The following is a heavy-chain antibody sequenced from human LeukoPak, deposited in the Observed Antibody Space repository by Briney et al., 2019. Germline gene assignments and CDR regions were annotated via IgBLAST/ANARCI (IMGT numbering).Heavy chain of an antibody. D-gene: IGHD1-26*01. J-gene: IGHJ4*02. CDR2: IYTSGST. V-gene: IGHV4-4*07. CDR3: ARKRGAVGATTFDY. Sequence: SETLSLTCTVSGGSISSYYWSWIRQPAGKGLEWIGRIYTSGSTNYNPSLKSRVTMSVDTSKNQFSLKLSSVTAADTAVYYCARKRGAVGATTFDYWGQGTLVTVSS. CDR1: GGSISSYY.